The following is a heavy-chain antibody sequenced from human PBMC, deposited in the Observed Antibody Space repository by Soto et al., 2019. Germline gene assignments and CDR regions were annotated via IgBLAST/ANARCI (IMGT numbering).Heavy chain of an antibody. CDR2: INHSGSA. J-gene: IGHJ4*02. Sequence: QVQLQQWGAGLLKPSETLSLTCAVYGGSFSGYYWSWIRQPPGKGLEWIGEINHSGSANYNPSLKSRVTISVDTSKTQFSLKLSSVTAADTAVYYCARALQLSSTWYLLFNYWGQGTLVTVSS. V-gene: IGHV4-34*01. CDR1: GGSFSGYY. CDR3: ARALQLSSTWYLLFNY. D-gene: IGHD6-13*01.